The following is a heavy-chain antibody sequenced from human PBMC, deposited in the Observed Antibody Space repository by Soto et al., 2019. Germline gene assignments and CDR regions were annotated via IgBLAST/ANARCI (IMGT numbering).Heavy chain of an antibody. J-gene: IGHJ6*02. Sequence: PGGSLRLSCAASGFTFSSYGMHWVRQAPGKGLEWVAVISYDGSNKYYADSVKGRFTISRDNSKNTLYLQMNSLRAEDTAVYYCAKDIVVVPAAQDYYYSGMDVWGQGTTVTVSS. CDR3: AKDIVVVPAAQDYYYSGMDV. D-gene: IGHD2-2*01. V-gene: IGHV3-30*18. CDR1: GFTFSSYG. CDR2: ISYDGSNK.